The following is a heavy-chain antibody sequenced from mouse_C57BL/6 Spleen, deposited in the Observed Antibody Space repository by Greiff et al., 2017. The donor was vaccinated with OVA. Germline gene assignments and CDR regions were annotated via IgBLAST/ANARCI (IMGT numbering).Heavy chain of an antibody. Sequence: EVQVVESGEGLVKPGGSLKLSCAASGFTFSSYAMSWVRQTPEKRLEWVAYISSGGDYIYYADTVKGRFTISRDNARNTLYLQMSSLKSEDTAMYYCTPGGTYVGWFAYWGQGTLVTVSA. D-gene: IGHD5-1*01. CDR1: GFTFSSYA. CDR3: TPGGTYVGWFAY. CDR2: ISSGGDYI. V-gene: IGHV5-9-1*02. J-gene: IGHJ3*01.